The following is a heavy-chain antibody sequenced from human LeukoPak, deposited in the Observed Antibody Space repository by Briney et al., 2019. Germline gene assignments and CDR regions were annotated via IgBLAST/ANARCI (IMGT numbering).Heavy chain of an antibody. Sequence: AGGSLRLSCAASGSTFSSYGMHWVRQAPGKGLEWVAFIRYDGSNKYYADSVKGRFTISRDNSKNTLYLQMNSLRAEDTAVYYCAKDPYYYGSGRGSNWFDPWGQGTLVTVSS. CDR2: IRYDGSNK. CDR1: GSTFSSYG. D-gene: IGHD3-10*01. J-gene: IGHJ5*02. CDR3: AKDPYYYGSGRGSNWFDP. V-gene: IGHV3-30*02.